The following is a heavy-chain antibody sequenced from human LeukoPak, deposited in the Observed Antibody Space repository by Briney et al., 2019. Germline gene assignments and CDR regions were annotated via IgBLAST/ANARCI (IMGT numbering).Heavy chain of an antibody. CDR1: GFTFGSYV. J-gene: IGHJ4*02. D-gene: IGHD3-9*01. CDR3: ARDNDWAFDY. Sequence: GGSLRLSCAAPGFTFGSYVMSWVRQAPGKGLEWVSYINHNGKTIYYADSVRGRFTISRDNGKNSLYLQMNSLRDEDTAVYYCARDNDWAFDYWGQGTLVTVSS. V-gene: IGHV3-48*02. CDR2: INHNGKTI.